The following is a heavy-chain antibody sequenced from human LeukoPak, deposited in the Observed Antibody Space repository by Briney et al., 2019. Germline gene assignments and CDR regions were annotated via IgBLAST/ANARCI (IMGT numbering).Heavy chain of an antibody. V-gene: IGHV1-8*02. Sequence: ASVKVSCKASGYTFTSYGISWVRQAPGQGLEWMGWMNPNSGNTGYAQKFQGRVTMTRNTSISTAYMELSSLRSEDTAVYYCARGEGIAVAGTLGYYYYYGMDVWGQGTTVTVSS. J-gene: IGHJ6*02. CDR1: GYTFTSYG. D-gene: IGHD6-19*01. CDR3: ARGEGIAVAGTLGYYYYYGMDV. CDR2: MNPNSGNT.